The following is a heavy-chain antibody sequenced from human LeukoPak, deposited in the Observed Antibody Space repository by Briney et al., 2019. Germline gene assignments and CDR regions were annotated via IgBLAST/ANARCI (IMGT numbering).Heavy chain of an antibody. CDR2: ISAYNGNA. Sequence: GASVKVSCKASGYTFTSYGISWVRQAPGQGLEWMGWISAYNGNANYAQKLQGRVTMTTDTSTSTAYMELRSLRSDDTAVYYCARDRIAAADHYWYFDLWGRGTLVTVSS. J-gene: IGHJ2*01. V-gene: IGHV1-18*01. CDR3: ARDRIAAADHYWYFDL. D-gene: IGHD6-13*01. CDR1: GYTFTSYG.